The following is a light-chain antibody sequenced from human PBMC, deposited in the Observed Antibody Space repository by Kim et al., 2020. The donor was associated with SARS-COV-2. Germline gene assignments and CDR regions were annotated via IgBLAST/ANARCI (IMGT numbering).Light chain of an antibody. CDR3: CSYAGSRNV. CDR2: EVT. J-gene: IGLJ7*01. CDR1: SSDVGNYNL. Sequence: PGAAITISCAGTSSDVGNYNLVSWYQQHPGKAPKLMIYEVTKRPSGVSNRFSGSKSGNTASLTISGLQAEDEADYYCCSYAGSRNVFGGGTQLTVL. V-gene: IGLV2-23*02.